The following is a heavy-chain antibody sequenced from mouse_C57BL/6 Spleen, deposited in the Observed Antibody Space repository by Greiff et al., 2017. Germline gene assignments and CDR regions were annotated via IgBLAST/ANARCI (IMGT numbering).Heavy chain of an antibody. Sequence: VQLQQSGAELVRPGASVKLSCTASGFNIKDYYMHWVKQRPEQGLEWIGRIDPEDGDTEYAPKFQGKATMTADTSSNTAYRQRSSLTSEDTAVYYCTVDSSGIAWFAYWGQGTLVTVSA. D-gene: IGHD3-2*02. V-gene: IGHV14-1*01. CDR1: GFNIKDYY. CDR3: TVDSSGIAWFAY. J-gene: IGHJ3*01. CDR2: IDPEDGDT.